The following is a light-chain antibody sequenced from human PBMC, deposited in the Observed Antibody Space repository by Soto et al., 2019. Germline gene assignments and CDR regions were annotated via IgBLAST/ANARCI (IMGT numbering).Light chain of an antibody. Sequence: EIVLTQSPGTLSLSPGERATLSCRASQSVSNYLAWYQRKPGQAPRLLIYGASSRATGIPDRFSGSGSGTDFTLTISRLEPEDFAVYYCHQYGGSLQTFGQGTKVEIK. CDR3: HQYGGSLQT. CDR2: GAS. J-gene: IGKJ1*01. CDR1: QSVSNY. V-gene: IGKV3-20*01.